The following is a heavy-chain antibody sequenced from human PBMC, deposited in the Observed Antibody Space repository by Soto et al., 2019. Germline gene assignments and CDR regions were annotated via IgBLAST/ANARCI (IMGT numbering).Heavy chain of an antibody. CDR2: IYWDDDK. Sequence: QITLKESGPTLVKPTQTLTLTCTFSGFSLSTSGVGVGWIRQPPGKALEWLALIYWDDDKRYSPSLKSRLTIXXDXSXXQVVLTMTNMDPVDTATYYCAHRGEVGATRGAFDIWGQGTMVTVSS. V-gene: IGHV2-5*02. J-gene: IGHJ3*02. D-gene: IGHD1-26*01. CDR3: AHRGEVGATRGAFDI. CDR1: GFSLSTSGVG.